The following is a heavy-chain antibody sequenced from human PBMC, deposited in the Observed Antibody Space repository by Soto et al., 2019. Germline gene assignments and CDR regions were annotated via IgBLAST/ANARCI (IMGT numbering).Heavy chain of an antibody. CDR3: AKDPDTAMVGSYYYYGMDV. J-gene: IGHJ6*02. CDR2: INPSGGST. V-gene: IGHV1-46*01. Sequence: ASVKVSCKASGYTFTSYYMHWVRQAPGQGLEWMGIINPSGGSTSYAQKFQGRVTMTRDTSTSTVYMQMNSLRAEDTAVYYCAKDPDTAMVGSYYYYGMDVWGQGTTVTVSS. CDR1: GYTFTSYY. D-gene: IGHD5-18*01.